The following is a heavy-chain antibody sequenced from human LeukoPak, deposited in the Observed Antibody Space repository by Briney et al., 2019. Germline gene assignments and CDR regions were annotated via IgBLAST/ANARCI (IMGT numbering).Heavy chain of an antibody. CDR1: GYTFTSYV. D-gene: IGHD3-22*01. CDR3: VRYITMIVDY. CDR2: ISAYNGNT. J-gene: IGHJ4*02. Sequence: GASVKVSCKASGYTFTSYVISWVRQAPGQGLEWMGWISAYNGNTNFAQKLQGRVTMTTDTSTSTAYMELRSLRSDDTAVYYCVRYITMIVDYWGQGTLVTVSS. V-gene: IGHV1-18*01.